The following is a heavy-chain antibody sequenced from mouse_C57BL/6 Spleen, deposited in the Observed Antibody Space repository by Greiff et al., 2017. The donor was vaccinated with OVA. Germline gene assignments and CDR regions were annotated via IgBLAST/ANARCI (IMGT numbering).Heavy chain of an antibody. D-gene: IGHD2-4*01. Sequence: EVMLVESGGGLVKPGGSLKLSCAASGFTFSSYAMSWVRQTPEKRLGWVATISDGGSYAYYPDNVKGRFPISRDNAKNNLYLQMSHLKSEDTAMYYCARDEGLRRGFADWGQGTLVTVSA. V-gene: IGHV5-4*01. CDR2: ISDGGSYA. J-gene: IGHJ3*01. CDR3: ARDEGLRRGFAD. CDR1: GFTFSSYA.